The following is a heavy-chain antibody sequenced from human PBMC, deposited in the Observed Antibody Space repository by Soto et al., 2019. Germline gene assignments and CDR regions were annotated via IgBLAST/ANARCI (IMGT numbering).Heavy chain of an antibody. CDR3: ARDSGGPRLAPLRYNWFDP. CDR2: IYYSGST. D-gene: IGHD1-26*01. J-gene: IGHJ5*02. CDR1: GGSISSYY. V-gene: IGHV4-59*01. Sequence: LSLTCTVSGGSISSYYWSWIRQPPGKGLEWIGYIYYSGSTNYNPSLKSRVTISVDTSKNQFSLKLSSVTAADTAVYYCARDSGGPRLAPLRYNWFDPWGQGTLVTVSS.